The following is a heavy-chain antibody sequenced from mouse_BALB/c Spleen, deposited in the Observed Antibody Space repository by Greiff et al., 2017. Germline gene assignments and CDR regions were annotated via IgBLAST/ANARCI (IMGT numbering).Heavy chain of an antibody. Sequence: EVQLQQSGGGLVQPGGSLKLSCAASGFTFSSYTMSWVRQTPEKRLEWVAYISNGGGSTYYPDTVKGRFTISRDNAKNTLYLQMSSLKSEDTAMYYCARHDDGGWFAYWGQGTLVTVSA. J-gene: IGHJ3*01. CDR1: GFTFSSYT. D-gene: IGHD2-3*01. CDR2: ISNGGGST. V-gene: IGHV5-12-2*01. CDR3: ARHDDGGWFAY.